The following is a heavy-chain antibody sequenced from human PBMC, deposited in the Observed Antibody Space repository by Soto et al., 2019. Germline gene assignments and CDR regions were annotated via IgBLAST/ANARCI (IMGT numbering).Heavy chain of an antibody. D-gene: IGHD5-18*01. CDR2: MNPNSGNT. V-gene: IGHV1-8*01. CDR3: ARRSKDLSYRFFYYYYYMDV. CDR1: GYTFTSYD. J-gene: IGHJ6*03. Sequence: ASVKVSCKASGYTFTSYDINWVRQATGQGLEWMGWMNPNSGNTGYAQEFQGRVTMTRNTSISTAYMELSSLRSEDTAVYYCARRSKDLSYRFFYYYYYMDVWGKGTTVTVSS.